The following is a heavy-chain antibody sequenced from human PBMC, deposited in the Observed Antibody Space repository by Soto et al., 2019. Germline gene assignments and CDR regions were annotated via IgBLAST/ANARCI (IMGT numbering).Heavy chain of an antibody. Sequence: QVQLQESGPGLVKPSQTLSLTCTVSGGSISSGGYYWSWIRQHPGKGLEWIGFIYYSGNTHYNPSLKSRATISVDTSKDQFSLKLSSVTAADTAVYYCARLPLTTIKVTVLGTYYYYMDVWGKGTTVTVSS. CDR1: GGSISSGGYY. J-gene: IGHJ6*03. CDR2: IYYSGNT. V-gene: IGHV4-31*03. D-gene: IGHD3-3*01. CDR3: ARLPLTTIKVTVLGTYYYYMDV.